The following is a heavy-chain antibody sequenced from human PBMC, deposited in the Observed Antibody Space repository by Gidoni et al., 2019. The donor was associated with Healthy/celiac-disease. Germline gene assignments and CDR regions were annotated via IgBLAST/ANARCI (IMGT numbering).Heavy chain of an antibody. CDR3: AREGCSSTSCYGYYYYGMDV. Sequence: EVQLVESGGGLVKPGGSLRLSGAASGFTLSSFSLNWVRQAPGKGLGWVSSISSSSSYIYYADSVKGRFTISRDNAKNSLYLQMNSLRAEDTAVYYCAREGCSSTSCYGYYYYGMDVWGQGTTVTVSS. CDR1: GFTLSSFS. CDR2: ISSSSSYI. V-gene: IGHV3-21*01. J-gene: IGHJ6*02. D-gene: IGHD2-2*01.